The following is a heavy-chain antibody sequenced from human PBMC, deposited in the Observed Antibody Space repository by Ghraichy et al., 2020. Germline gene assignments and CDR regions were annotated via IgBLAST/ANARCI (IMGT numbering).Heavy chain of an antibody. CDR3: AGSMPHKYYSAFNI. V-gene: IGHV3-7*03. CDR2: IKQDGSEK. CDR1: GFPFSTYW. J-gene: IGHJ3*02. D-gene: IGHD2/OR15-2a*01. Sequence: ETLSLTCAASGFPFSTYWMNWVRQAPGKGLEWVANIKQDGSEKYYIDSVVGRFTISRDNAKNSLYLQMNSLRTEDTAIYYCAGSMPHKYYSAFNIWGQGKTVIVSS.